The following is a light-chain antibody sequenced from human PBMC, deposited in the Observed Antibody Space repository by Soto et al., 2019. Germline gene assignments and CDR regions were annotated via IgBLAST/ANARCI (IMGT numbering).Light chain of an antibody. CDR3: QQYGTSPIA. CDR2: VAS. Sequence: ELVLTQSPGTLSLSPGERATLSCRASQSVGSNFLAWYQQKPGQAPRLLINVASSRATRIPDRFSGSGSGTDFPLTISRLEPEDFAVYYCQQYGTSPIAFGQGTRLEIK. V-gene: IGKV3-20*01. CDR1: QSVGSNF. J-gene: IGKJ5*01.